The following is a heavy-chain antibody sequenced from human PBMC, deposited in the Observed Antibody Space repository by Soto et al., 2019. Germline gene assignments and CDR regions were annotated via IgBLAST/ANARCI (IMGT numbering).Heavy chain of an antibody. J-gene: IGHJ4*02. CDR1: GGLFSSFA. D-gene: IGHD3-16*01. CDR3: ARGRGPYVWFNEF. V-gene: IGHV1-69*01. Sequence: QEQLVQSGAEVKKPGSSVKVSCKDSGGLFSSFAISWVRQAPGQGLEWMGGIIPVFGTTNYAQKFQGSVTITADESTNTAYMELSSLTSDDTAMYSCARGRGPYVWFNEFWGQGTQVTVSS. CDR2: IIPVFGTT.